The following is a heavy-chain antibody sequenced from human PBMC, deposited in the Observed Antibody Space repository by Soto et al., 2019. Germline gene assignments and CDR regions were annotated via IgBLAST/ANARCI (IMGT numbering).Heavy chain of an antibody. Sequence: PXXSLRLSCAASGFTFSDYYMXWIPQAPGKGLEWVSYISSSGSTIYYADSVKGRFTISRDNAKNSLYLQMNSLRADDTAVYYRARELEGDVEFGNWFDPWGQGTLVTVSS. CDR1: GFTFSDYY. V-gene: IGHV3-11*01. J-gene: IGHJ5*02. CDR3: ARELEGDVEFGNWFDP. D-gene: IGHD2-21*02. CDR2: ISSSGSTI.